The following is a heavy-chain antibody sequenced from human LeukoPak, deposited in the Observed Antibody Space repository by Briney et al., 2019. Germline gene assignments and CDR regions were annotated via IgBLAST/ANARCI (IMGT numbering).Heavy chain of an antibody. J-gene: IGHJ4*02. V-gene: IGHV3-23*01. CDR2: ISGSGGGT. CDR1: GFTFSSYA. Sequence: GGSLRLSCAASGFTFSSYAMSWVRQAPGKGLEWVSAISGSGGGTHYADFVKGRFTISRDNSKNTLYLQMNSLRAEDTAVYYCAKGGYYFDYWGQGTLVTVSS. CDR3: AKGGYYFDY.